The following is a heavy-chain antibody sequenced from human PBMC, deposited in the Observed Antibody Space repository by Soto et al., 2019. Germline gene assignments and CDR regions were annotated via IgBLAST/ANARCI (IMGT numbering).Heavy chain of an antibody. D-gene: IGHD1-1*01. CDR1: GFTISNYG. V-gene: IGHV3-48*01. J-gene: IGHJ4*02. CDR2: ISSSSSTI. Sequence: EVQLVESGGGLVQPGGSLRLSCEASGFTISNYGINWVRQAPGKGLEWVSHISSSSSTIYYAESVKGRFSISRDNAKNSLYLQMSSLRGEDTAVYYCATSFITTVGTTAWGQGTQVTVSS. CDR3: ATSFITTVGTTA.